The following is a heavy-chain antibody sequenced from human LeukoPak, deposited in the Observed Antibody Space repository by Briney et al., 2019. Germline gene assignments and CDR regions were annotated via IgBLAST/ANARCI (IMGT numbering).Heavy chain of an antibody. D-gene: IGHD6-13*01. Sequence: PSETLSLTCAVYGGSFSGYYWSWIRQPPGKGLEWIGEINHSGSTNYNPSLKSRVTISVGTSKNQFSLKLSSVTAADTAVYYCARVFGSSWSLFDYWGQGTLVTVSS. V-gene: IGHV4-34*01. CDR1: GGSFSGYY. CDR2: INHSGST. J-gene: IGHJ4*02. CDR3: ARVFGSSWSLFDY.